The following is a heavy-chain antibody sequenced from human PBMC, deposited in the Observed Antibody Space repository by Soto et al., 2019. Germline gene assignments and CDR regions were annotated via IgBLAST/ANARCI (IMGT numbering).Heavy chain of an antibody. CDR2: IIPIFGTA. CDR1: GGTFSSYA. Sequence: SVKVSCKASGGTFSSYAISWVRQAPGQGLEWMGGIIPIFGTANYAQKFQGRVTLTADESTSTAYMELSSLRSEDTAVYYCARGGRYYYAGWFDYWGQGTLVTVSS. J-gene: IGHJ4*02. D-gene: IGHD3-10*01. V-gene: IGHV1-69*13. CDR3: ARGGRYYYAGWFDY.